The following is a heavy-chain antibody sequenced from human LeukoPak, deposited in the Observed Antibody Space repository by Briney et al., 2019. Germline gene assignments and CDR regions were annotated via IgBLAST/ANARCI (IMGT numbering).Heavy chain of an antibody. CDR3: AKTLRDSSGYYAAGN. J-gene: IGHJ4*02. CDR1: GFTFSSYG. V-gene: IGHV3-30*02. D-gene: IGHD3-22*01. Sequence: PGESLRLSCAASGFTFSSYGMHWVRQAPGKGLEWVAFIRYDGNNKQYADSVKGRFTISRDDSKNTLYLQMNSLRAEDTAMYYCAKTLRDSSGYYAAGNWGQGTLVTVSS. CDR2: IRYDGNNK.